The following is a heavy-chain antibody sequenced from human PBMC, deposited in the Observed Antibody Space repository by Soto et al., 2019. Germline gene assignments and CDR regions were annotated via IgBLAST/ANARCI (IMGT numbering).Heavy chain of an antibody. CDR2: IKQDGSEK. V-gene: IGHV3-7*01. J-gene: IGHJ3*02. CDR3: ASRYDFWSGYPRFAAFDI. CDR1: GFTFSSYW. Sequence: GGSLRLSCAASGFTFSSYWMSWVRQAPGKGLEWVANIKQDGSEKYYVDSVKGRFTISRDNAKNSLYLQMNSLGAEDTAVYYCASRYDFWSGYPRFAAFDIWGQGTMVTVSS. D-gene: IGHD3-3*01.